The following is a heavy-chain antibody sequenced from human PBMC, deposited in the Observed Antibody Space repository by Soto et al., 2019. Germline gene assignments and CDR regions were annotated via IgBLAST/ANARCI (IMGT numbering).Heavy chain of an antibody. J-gene: IGHJ5*02. D-gene: IGHD1-7*01. V-gene: IGHV1-2*04. CDR2: INPNSGGT. Sequence: GASVKVSCKASGYTFTGYYMHWVRQAPGQGLEWMGWINPNSGGTNYAQKFQGWVTMTRDTSISTAYMELSRLRSDDTAVYYCARGRGNWNYVSNWFAPWGQGTLVTVSS. CDR1: GYTFTGYY. CDR3: ARGRGNWNYVSNWFAP.